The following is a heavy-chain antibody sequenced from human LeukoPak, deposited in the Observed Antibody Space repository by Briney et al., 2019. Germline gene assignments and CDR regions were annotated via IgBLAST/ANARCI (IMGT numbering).Heavy chain of an antibody. V-gene: IGHV3-7*01. Sequence: GGSLRLSCAASGFTFSSYWMSGVRQAPGKGLEWVANIKQDGSEKYYVDSVKGRFTISRDNAKNSLYLQMNSLRAEDTAVYYCASYDSHGVWTYNFDYWGQGTLVTVSS. J-gene: IGHJ4*02. CDR3: ASYDSHGVWTYNFDY. CDR1: GFTFSSYW. CDR2: IKQDGSEK. D-gene: IGHD3/OR15-3a*01.